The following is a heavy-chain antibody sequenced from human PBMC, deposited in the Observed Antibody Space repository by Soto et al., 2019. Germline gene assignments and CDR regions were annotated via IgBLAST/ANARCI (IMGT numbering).Heavy chain of an antibody. D-gene: IGHD3-10*01. V-gene: IGHV3-15*07. CDR1: GLTFSNAW. J-gene: IGHJ4*02. CDR3: TTDVWPWFQSDY. Sequence: EVQLVESGGGFVKPGGSLRLSCAASGLTFSNAWMNWVRQAPGKGLEWVGRIKSKADGGTTDYAAPVKGRFTISRDDSKNTLYMQMNSMKIDDKGVYYCTTDVWPWFQSDYWGQATLVTVSP. CDR2: IKSKADGGTT.